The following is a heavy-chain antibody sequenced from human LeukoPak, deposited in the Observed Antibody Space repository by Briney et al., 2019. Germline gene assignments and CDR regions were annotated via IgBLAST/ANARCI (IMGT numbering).Heavy chain of an antibody. CDR1: GYPFTSYD. CDR3: ATSFGSSTVILTT. D-gene: IGHD3-10*01. Sequence: ASVKVSCKASGYPFTSYDINWVRQATGQGLEWTAWMNPNNGDTGYEPKFQGRLTMTRDKSITTAYMELSSLTSEDTAVYYCATSFGSSTVILTTWGQGTQVTVSS. V-gene: IGHV1-8*01. CDR2: MNPNNGDT. J-gene: IGHJ5*02.